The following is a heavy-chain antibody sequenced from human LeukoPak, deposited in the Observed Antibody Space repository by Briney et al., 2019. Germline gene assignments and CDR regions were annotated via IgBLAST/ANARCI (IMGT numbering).Heavy chain of an antibody. J-gene: IGHJ4*02. CDR3: AKDLEAYCGGDCSNFDY. CDR2: ISYDGSNK. V-gene: IGHV3-30*18. Sequence: GRSLRPSCAASGFTFSSYGMHWVRQAPGKGLEWVAVISYDGSNKYYADSVKGRFTISRDNSKNTLYLQMNSLRAEDTAVYYCAKDLEAYCGGDCSNFDYWGQGTLVTVSS. D-gene: IGHD2-21*02. CDR1: GFTFSSYG.